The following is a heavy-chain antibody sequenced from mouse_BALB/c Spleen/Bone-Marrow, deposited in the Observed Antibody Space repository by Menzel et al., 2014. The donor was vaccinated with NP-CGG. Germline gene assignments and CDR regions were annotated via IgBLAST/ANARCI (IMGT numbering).Heavy chain of an antibody. CDR1: GFTFSSFG. D-gene: IGHD1-1*01. Sequence: EVKLQESGGGLVQPGGSRELSCAASGFTFSSFGMHWVRQAPEKGLEWVAYISSGSSTIYYGDTVMGRFTISRDNPKNTLFLQMTSLRSEDTATYYCVRSGSSSGYFDYWGQGTTLTVSS. CDR3: VRSGSSSGYFDY. V-gene: IGHV5-17*02. J-gene: IGHJ2*01. CDR2: ISSGSSTI.